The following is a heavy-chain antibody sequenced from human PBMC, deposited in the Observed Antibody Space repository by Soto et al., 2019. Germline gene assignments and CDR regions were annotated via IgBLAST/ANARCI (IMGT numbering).Heavy chain of an antibody. CDR3: ANATRGGDANLGRDD. J-gene: IGHJ4*01. Sequence: EVQLLESGGGLVQPGGSLRLSCAAAGFTFSSYTMSWVRQAPGKGLEWVSAISGSGDSTYYADSVKGRFTISRDNLKKKRYMHENSLRDDGTAVHCGANATRGGDANLGRDDWGQGTMVTVSS. D-gene: IGHD1-1*01. V-gene: IGHV3-23*01. CDR2: ISGSGDST. CDR1: GFTFSSYT.